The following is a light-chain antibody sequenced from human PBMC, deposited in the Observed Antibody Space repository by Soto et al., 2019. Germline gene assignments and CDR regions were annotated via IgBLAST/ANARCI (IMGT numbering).Light chain of an antibody. CDR3: QQYNDWPPT. Sequence: EIVMTQSPATLSASPGERATLSCRASQSVRSNLAWYQQNPGQAPRLLIYGASTRAAGIPARFSGSGSGTEFTLSIGSLQSEDFAVYYCQQYNDWPPTFGQGTKV. V-gene: IGKV3-15*01. CDR2: GAS. CDR1: QSVRSN. J-gene: IGKJ1*01.